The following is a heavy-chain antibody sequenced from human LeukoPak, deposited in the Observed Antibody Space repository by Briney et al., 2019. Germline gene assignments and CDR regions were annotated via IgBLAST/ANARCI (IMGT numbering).Heavy chain of an antibody. CDR1: GFTFGSYA. J-gene: IGHJ2*01. Sequence: GGSLRLSCQASGFTFGSYAMSWVRQAPGKGLEWVSAISDFGATTYYADSVKGRFTISRDNSKDTLFLQMNSLRAEDTAVYYCAREESLLWFAGLSYFDLWGRGTLVTVSS. CDR2: ISDFGATT. D-gene: IGHD3-10*01. V-gene: IGHV3-23*01. CDR3: AREESLLWFAGLSYFDL.